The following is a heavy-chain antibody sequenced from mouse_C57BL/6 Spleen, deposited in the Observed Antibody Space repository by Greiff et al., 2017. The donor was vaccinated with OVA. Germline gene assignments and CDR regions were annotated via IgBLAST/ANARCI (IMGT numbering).Heavy chain of an antibody. D-gene: IGHD2-1*01. CDR1: GYTFTSYD. J-gene: IGHJ3*01. Sequence: QVQLQQSGPELVKPGASVKLSCKASGYTFTSYDINWVKQRPGQGLEWIGWIYPRDGSTKYNEKFKGKATLTVDTSSSTAYMELHSLTSEDSAVYFGARVEGYGNYDWFAYWGQGTLVTVSA. CDR3: ARVEGYGNYDWFAY. V-gene: IGHV1-85*01. CDR2: IYPRDGST.